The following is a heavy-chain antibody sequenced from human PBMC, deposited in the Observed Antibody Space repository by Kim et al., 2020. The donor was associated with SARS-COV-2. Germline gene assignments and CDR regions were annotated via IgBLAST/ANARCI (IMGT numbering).Heavy chain of an antibody. CDR3: ARGNGSGPFDWFDP. Sequence: SETLSLTCTVSGGSISSGGYYWSWIRQHPGKGLEWIGYIYYSGSTYYNPSLKSRVTISVDTSKNQFSLKLSSVTAADTVVYYCARGNGSGPFDWFDPWGQGTLVTVSS. V-gene: IGHV4-31*03. CDR2: IYYSGST. J-gene: IGHJ5*02. D-gene: IGHD3-10*01. CDR1: GGSISSGGYY.